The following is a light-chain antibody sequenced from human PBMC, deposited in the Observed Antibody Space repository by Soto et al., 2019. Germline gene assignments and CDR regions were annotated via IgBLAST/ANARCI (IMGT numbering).Light chain of an antibody. CDR2: GAS. CDR3: QQYGRSPPWT. CDR1: QSVSSN. J-gene: IGKJ1*01. V-gene: IGKV3-20*01. Sequence: EIVMTQSPATLSVSPGERATLSCRSGQSVSSNLAWYQQKPGQSPRLLIYGASSRATGIPDRFSGSGSGTDFTLTISRLEPEDFAVYYCQQYGRSPPWTFGQGTKVDIK.